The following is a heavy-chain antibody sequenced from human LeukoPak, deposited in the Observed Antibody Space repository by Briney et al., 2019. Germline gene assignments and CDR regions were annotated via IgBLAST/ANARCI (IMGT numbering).Heavy chain of an antibody. CDR3: ARDRVAVAGTADYYYYGMDV. Sequence: GRSLRLSCATSGFTFNRFGMHWVRQAPGKGLEWVAVIWYDGSNKDYADSVKGRFTISRDNSKNTLYLQMSGLRAEDTAVYYCARDRVAVAGTADYYYYGMDVWGQGTTVTVSS. CDR1: GFTFNRFG. V-gene: IGHV3-33*01. J-gene: IGHJ6*02. D-gene: IGHD6-19*01. CDR2: IWYDGSNK.